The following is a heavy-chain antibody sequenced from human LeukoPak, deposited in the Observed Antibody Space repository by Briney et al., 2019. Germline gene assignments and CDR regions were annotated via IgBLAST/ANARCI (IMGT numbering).Heavy chain of an antibody. CDR3: TAHATWIQLWLPYDY. CDR1: GFAFSSFG. Sequence: GGSLRLSCAASGFAFSSFGMHWVRQAPGKGLEWVGRIKSKTDGGTTDYAAPVKGRFTISRDDSKNTLYLQMNSLKTEDTAVYYCTAHATWIQLWLPYDYWGQGTLVTVSS. D-gene: IGHD5-18*01. V-gene: IGHV3-15*01. CDR2: IKSKTDGGTT. J-gene: IGHJ4*02.